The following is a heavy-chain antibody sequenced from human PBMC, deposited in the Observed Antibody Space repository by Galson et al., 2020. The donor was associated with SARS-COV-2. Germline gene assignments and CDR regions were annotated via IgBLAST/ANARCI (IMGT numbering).Heavy chain of an antibody. Sequence: GESLKISCAASGFTFSSYSMNWVRQAPGRGLEWVSSISSGSSYIYYADSVKGRFTISRDNAKNLLYLQMNSLRPEDTAVYYCARADEYYDTSGYNIGDAFDIWGQGTMVTVSS. J-gene: IGHJ3*02. CDR3: ARADEYYDTSGYNIGDAFDI. CDR1: GFTFSSYS. V-gene: IGHV3-21*06. D-gene: IGHD3-22*01. CDR2: ISSGSSYI.